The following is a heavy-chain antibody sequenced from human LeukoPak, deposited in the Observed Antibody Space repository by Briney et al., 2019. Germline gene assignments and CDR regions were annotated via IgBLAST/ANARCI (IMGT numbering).Heavy chain of an antibody. J-gene: IGHJ3*02. CDR1: GGTFSSYA. Sequence: SVRVSCKASGGTFSSYAISWVRQAPGQGLEWMGRIIPILGIANYAQKFQGRVTITADKSTSTAYMELSSLRSEDTAVYYCARDLRHYYDSSTRDAFDIWGQGTMVTVSS. CDR3: ARDLRHYYDSSTRDAFDI. V-gene: IGHV1-69*04. D-gene: IGHD3-22*01. CDR2: IIPILGIA.